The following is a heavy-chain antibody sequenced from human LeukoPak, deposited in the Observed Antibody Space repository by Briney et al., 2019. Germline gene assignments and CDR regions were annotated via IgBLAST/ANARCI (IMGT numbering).Heavy chain of an antibody. CDR3: ASMITFGGVIVRDY. V-gene: IGHV4-38-2*02. CDR2: IYHSGST. CDR1: GDSISSGDYY. D-gene: IGHD3-16*02. Sequence: PSETLSLTCTVSGDSISSGDYYWSWIRQPPGKGLEWIGSIYHSGSTYYNPSLKSRVTISVDTSKNQFSLKLSSVTAADTAVYYCASMITFGGVIVRDYWGQGTLVTVSS. J-gene: IGHJ4*02.